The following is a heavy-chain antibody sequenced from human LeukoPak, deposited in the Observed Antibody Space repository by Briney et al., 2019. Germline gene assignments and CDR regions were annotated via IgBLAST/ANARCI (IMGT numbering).Heavy chain of an antibody. CDR1: GYTFTSYY. D-gene: IGHD2-21*02. Sequence: ASVKVSCKASGYTFTSYYMHWVRQAPGRGLEWMGIINPSGGSTSYAQKFQGRVTMTRDTSTSTVYMEPSSLRSEDTAVYYCARAPTMTASSYWGQGTLVTVSS. V-gene: IGHV1-46*01. CDR3: ARAPTMTASSY. CDR2: INPSGGST. J-gene: IGHJ4*02.